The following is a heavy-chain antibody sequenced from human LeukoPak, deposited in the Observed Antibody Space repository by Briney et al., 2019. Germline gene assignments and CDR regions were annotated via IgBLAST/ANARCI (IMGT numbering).Heavy chain of an antibody. V-gene: IGHV3-30*02. D-gene: IGHD3-10*01. Sequence: GGSLRLSCAASGFSFRTYGMHWVRQAPGKGLDWVSFISYDGSETNYADSVKGRFAISKDNSKNTLYLQMNTLRPEDTAVYYCSKHQGGSGNPGNWGQGTLVTVSA. CDR3: SKHQGGSGNPGN. CDR1: GFSFRTYG. CDR2: ISYDGSET. J-gene: IGHJ4*02.